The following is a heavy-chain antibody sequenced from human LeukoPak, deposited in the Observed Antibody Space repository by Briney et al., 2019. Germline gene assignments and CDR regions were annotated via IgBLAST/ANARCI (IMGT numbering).Heavy chain of an antibody. J-gene: IGHJ4*02. Sequence: ASVKVSCKASGGTFSSYAISWVRQAPGQGLEWMGGIIPIFGTANYAQKFQGRVTITADESTSTAYMELSSLRSEDTAVYYCARGTHYYDSSRPFGYWGQGTLVTVSS. CDR2: IIPIFGTA. D-gene: IGHD3-22*01. V-gene: IGHV1-69*13. CDR1: GGTFSSYA. CDR3: ARGTHYYDSSRPFGY.